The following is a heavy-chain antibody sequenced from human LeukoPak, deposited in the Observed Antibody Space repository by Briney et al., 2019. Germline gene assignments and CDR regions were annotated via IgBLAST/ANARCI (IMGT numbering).Heavy chain of an antibody. CDR3: ARAVPAAADYYYGMDV. CDR2: INHSGST. D-gene: IGHD2-2*01. V-gene: IGHV4-34*01. Sequence: SETLSITCAVYGGSFSGYYWSWIRQPPGKGLEWIGEINHSGSTNYNPSLKSRVTISVDTSKNQFSLKLSSVTAADTAVYYCARAVPAAADYYYGMDVWGQGTTVTVSS. CDR1: GGSFSGYY. J-gene: IGHJ6*02.